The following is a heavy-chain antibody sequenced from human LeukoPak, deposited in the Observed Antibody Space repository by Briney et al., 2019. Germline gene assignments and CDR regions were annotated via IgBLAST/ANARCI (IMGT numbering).Heavy chain of an antibody. CDR2: IGGSGGST. V-gene: IGHV3-23*01. CDR1: RFTFSIYA. CDR3: AKDLGFSSSFIFDY. Sequence: GGSLRLSCAASRFTFSIYAMSWVRQAPGKGLEWVSVIGGSGGSTHYADSVKGRFTISRDNSKKTLYLQMNSLRAEDTAVYYCAKDLGFSSSFIFDYWGQGTLVTVSS. J-gene: IGHJ4*02. D-gene: IGHD6-6*01.